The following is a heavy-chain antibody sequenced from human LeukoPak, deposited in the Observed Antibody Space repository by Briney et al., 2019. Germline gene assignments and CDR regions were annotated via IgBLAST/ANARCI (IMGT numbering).Heavy chain of an antibody. Sequence: ASVKVSCKVSGYTFTGYYMHWVRQAPGQGLEWMGWINPNSGGTNYAQKFQGRVTMTRDTSISTAYMELSRLRSDDTAVYYCARADLGLLWFGELFGYWFDPWGQGTLVTVSS. J-gene: IGHJ5*02. D-gene: IGHD3-10*01. CDR2: INPNSGGT. CDR1: GYTFTGYY. V-gene: IGHV1-2*02. CDR3: ARADLGLLWFGELFGYWFDP.